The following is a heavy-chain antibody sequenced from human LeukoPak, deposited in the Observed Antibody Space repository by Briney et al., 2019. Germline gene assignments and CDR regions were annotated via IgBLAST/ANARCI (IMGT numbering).Heavy chain of an antibody. CDR1: GFTFSSYG. J-gene: IGHJ4*02. CDR3: ARDHSSGWYSDYFDY. V-gene: IGHV3-33*01. D-gene: IGHD6-19*01. Sequence: GGSLRLSCAASGFTFSSYGMHWVRQAPGKGLEWVAVIWYDGSNKYYADSVKGRFTISRDNSKNTLYLQMNSLRAEDTAVYYCARDHSSGWYSDYFDYWGREPWSPSPQ. CDR2: IWYDGSNK.